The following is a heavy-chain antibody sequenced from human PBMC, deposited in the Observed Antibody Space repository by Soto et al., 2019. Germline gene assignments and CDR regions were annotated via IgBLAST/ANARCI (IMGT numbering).Heavy chain of an antibody. D-gene: IGHD2-21*02. V-gene: IGHV4-30-4*01. CDR1: GVSISSGDYY. CDR3: ARVSILAVTVYYFDY. J-gene: IGHJ4*02. CDR2: IYYSGST. Sequence: PSETLSLTCTVSGVSISSGDYYWSWIRQPPGKGLEWIGYIYYSGSTYYNPSLKSRVTISVDTSKNQFSLKLSSVTAADTAVYYCARVSILAVTVYYFDYWGQGTLVTVSS.